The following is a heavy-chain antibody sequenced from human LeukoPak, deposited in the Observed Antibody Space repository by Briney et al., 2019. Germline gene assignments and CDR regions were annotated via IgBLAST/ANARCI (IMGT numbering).Heavy chain of an antibody. J-gene: IGHJ4*02. CDR1: GGTFSSYA. CDR2: IIPIFGTA. Sequence: ASVKVSCKASGGTFSSYAISWVRQAPGQGLEWMGGIIPIFGTANYAQKFQGRVTITTDESTSTAYMELSSLRSEDTAVYYCARDLTHDYRDYVWGQGTLVTVSS. V-gene: IGHV1-69*05. D-gene: IGHD4-17*01. CDR3: ARDLTHDYRDYV.